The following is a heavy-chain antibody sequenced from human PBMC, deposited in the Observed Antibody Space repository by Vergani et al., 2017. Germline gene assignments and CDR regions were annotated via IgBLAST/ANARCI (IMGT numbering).Heavy chain of an antibody. D-gene: IGHD2-2*01. CDR3: AHGRVVPAAMRSGWFDP. CDR1: GSSLSTSGVG. Sequence: QITLKESGPTLVKPTQTLTLTCTFSGSSLSTSGVGVGWIRQPPGKALEWLELIYWDDDKRYSPSLKSRLTITKDTSKNQVVLTMTNMDPVDTATYYCAHGRVVPAAMRSGWFDPWGQGTLVTVSS. J-gene: IGHJ5*02. V-gene: IGHV2-5*02. CDR2: IYWDDDK.